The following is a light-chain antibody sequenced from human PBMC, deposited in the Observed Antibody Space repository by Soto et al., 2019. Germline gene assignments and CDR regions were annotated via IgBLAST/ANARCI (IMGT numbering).Light chain of an antibody. J-gene: IGKJ4*01. CDR3: QQYINWPPLT. Sequence: PGERVTLSCRASQSVSSSYLTWYQQKPGQAPRLLIYGASTRATGIPARFSGSGSGTDFTLTISSLQPEDFAVYYCQQYINWPPLTFGGGTKVDIK. CDR2: GAS. CDR1: QSVSSSY. V-gene: IGKV3D-7*01.